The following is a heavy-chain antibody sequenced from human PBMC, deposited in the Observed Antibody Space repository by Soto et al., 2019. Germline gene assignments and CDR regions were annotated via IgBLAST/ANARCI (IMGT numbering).Heavy chain of an antibody. CDR1: GGTFSRYP. CDR2: IIPFFGTS. J-gene: IGHJ6*02. CDR3: ARVGHITNYGMAV. D-gene: IGHD1-26*01. Sequence: QVQLVKSGAEVKKPGSSVKVSCEASGGTFSRYPINWVRQAPGQGLEWLGGIIPFFGTSNYAQKFQCRVTITADDSTSTAYMELRSLRAENTVVYYCARVGHITNYGMAVWGQGTTVTVSS. V-gene: IGHV1-69*01.